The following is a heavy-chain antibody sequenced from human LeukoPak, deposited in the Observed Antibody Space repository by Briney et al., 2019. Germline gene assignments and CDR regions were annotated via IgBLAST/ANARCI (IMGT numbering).Heavy chain of an antibody. CDR3: ATTGATTDYFDY. V-gene: IGHV3-30-3*01. Sequence: GGSLRLSCAASGFTFSTYAMHWVRQAPGKGLEGVAVISYDGSNKYYADSVKGRFTISRDNSKNTLYLQMNSLRAEDTAVYYCATTGATTDYFDYWGQGTLVTVSS. D-gene: IGHD1-26*01. CDR2: ISYDGSNK. J-gene: IGHJ4*02. CDR1: GFTFSTYA.